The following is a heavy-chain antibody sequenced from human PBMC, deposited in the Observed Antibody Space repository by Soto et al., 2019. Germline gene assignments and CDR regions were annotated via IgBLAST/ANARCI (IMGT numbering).Heavy chain of an antibody. Sequence: QVQLVQSGAEVKKPGSSVKVSCKASGGTFSSYAISWVRQAPGQGLEWMGGIIPIFGTANYAQKFQGRVTITADESTSTAYMELSSLRSEDTAVYYCARHLPSTVTTIHDVNYYYGMDVWGQGTTVTVSS. CDR2: IIPIFGTA. CDR1: GGTFSSYA. D-gene: IGHD4-17*01. J-gene: IGHJ6*02. V-gene: IGHV1-69*01. CDR3: ARHLPSTVTTIHDVNYYYGMDV.